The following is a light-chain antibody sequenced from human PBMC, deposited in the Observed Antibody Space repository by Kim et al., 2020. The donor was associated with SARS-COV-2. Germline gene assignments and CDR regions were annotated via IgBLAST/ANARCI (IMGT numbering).Light chain of an antibody. CDR3: QAWDSSTAV. Sequence: SYELTQPPSVSVSPGQTVSITCSGDKLGDKYTCWYQQKPGQSPVLVIYQDSKRPSGIPERFSGSNSGNTATLTISGTQAMDEADYYCQAWDSSTAVFGAGTQLTVL. CDR1: KLGDKY. J-gene: IGLJ3*02. V-gene: IGLV3-1*01. CDR2: QDS.